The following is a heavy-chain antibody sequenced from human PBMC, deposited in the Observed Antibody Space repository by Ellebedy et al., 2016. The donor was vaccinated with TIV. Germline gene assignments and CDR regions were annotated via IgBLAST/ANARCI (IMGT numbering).Heavy chain of an antibody. J-gene: IGHJ5*02. CDR3: ARDPALPRGRFDT. CDR2: IYYSGSA. Sequence: ESLKISCTGSGFTFSNFAMGWIRQPPGKGLEWIGSIYYSGSAYYNPSLKSRVTVSVDTSKNQFSLNLSSVTAADTAVYYCARDPALPRGRFDTWGQGTLVTVSS. CDR1: GFTFSNFAM. V-gene: IGHV4-38-2*02.